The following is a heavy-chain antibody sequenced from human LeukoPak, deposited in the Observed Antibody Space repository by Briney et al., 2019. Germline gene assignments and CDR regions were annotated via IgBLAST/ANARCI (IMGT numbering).Heavy chain of an antibody. J-gene: IGHJ6*02. Sequence: ASVKVSCKASGYTFTSYGISWVRQAPGQGLEWMEWISAYNGNTNYAQKLQGRVTMTTDTSTSTAYMELRSLRSDDTAVYYCARAGQWLRPNYYGMDVWGQGTTVTVSS. D-gene: IGHD5-12*01. CDR1: GYTFTSYG. CDR2: ISAYNGNT. V-gene: IGHV1-18*01. CDR3: ARAGQWLRPNYYGMDV.